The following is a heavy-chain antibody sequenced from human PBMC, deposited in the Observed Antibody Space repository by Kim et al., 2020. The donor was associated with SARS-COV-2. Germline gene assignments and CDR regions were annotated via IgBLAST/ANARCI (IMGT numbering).Heavy chain of an antibody. Sequence: SETLSLTCTVSGASISSSGYYWGWIRQPPGKGLEWIVSVYYTGSTYYNPALKSRVTISVDTSKNQFSLKLSAVTAAETAVYYGARHFRVTSIRFLVRVQFEYWGQGTLVTVSS. J-gene: IGHJ4*02. CDR3: ARHFRVTSIRFLVRVQFEY. CDR2: VYYTGST. V-gene: IGHV4-39*01. D-gene: IGHD3-16*01. CDR1: GASISSSGYY.